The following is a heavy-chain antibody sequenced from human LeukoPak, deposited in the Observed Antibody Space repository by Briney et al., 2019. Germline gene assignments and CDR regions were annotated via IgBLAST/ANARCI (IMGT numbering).Heavy chain of an antibody. CDR2: ICSSSRFI. CDR3: ARDPGVPAAPLDY. V-gene: IGHV3-21*01. CDR1: GFTFSPYS. D-gene: IGHD2-2*01. Sequence: KPGGSLRLSCAASGFTFSPYSMSWVRQAPGKGLEWVAYICSSSRFIYYADSVKGLFIISRDNANNSLHLQMNSLRVEATAVCFCARDPGVPAAPLDYWGQGTLVAVSS. J-gene: IGHJ4*02.